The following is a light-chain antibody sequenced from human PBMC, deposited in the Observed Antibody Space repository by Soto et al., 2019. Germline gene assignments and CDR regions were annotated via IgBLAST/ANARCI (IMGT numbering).Light chain of an antibody. Sequence: DIQMTQSPSFVSASIGDRVTITCRASQDISSWLAWYQQKPGKAPKLLISSASNLQDGVPSRFSGSRSGTDFNLTISSLQPEDFATFYCQQSNSFPFTFGPGTKVDIK. J-gene: IGKJ3*01. V-gene: IGKV1-12*01. CDR3: QQSNSFPFT. CDR1: QDISSW. CDR2: SAS.